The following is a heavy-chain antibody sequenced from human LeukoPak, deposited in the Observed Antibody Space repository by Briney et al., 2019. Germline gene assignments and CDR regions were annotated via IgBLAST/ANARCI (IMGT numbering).Heavy chain of an antibody. CDR1: GGSISSGSYY. CDR3: ARDKESLDY. V-gene: IGHV4-61*02. J-gene: IGHJ4*02. CDR2: IYTSGST. Sequence: TLSLTCTVSGGSISSGSYYWSWIRQPAGKGLEWIGRIYTSGSTNYNPSLKSRVTISVDTSKNQFSLKLSSVTAADTAVYYCARDKESLDYWGQGTLVTVSS.